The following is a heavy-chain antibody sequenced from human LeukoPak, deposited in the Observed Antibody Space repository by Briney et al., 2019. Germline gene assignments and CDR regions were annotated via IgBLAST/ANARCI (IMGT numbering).Heavy chain of an antibody. J-gene: IGHJ6*03. Sequence: GGSLRLSCAASGFTVSRNYMSWVRQAPGKGLEWVSVIYSGGRTYYADSVKGRFTISRDNSKNTLYLQMNRLRAEDTAVYYCARDDIRKGSYYYMDVWGKGTTVTVSS. CDR2: IYSGGRT. V-gene: IGHV3-66*01. CDR3: ARDDIRKGSYYYMDV. D-gene: IGHD3-9*01. CDR1: GFTVSRNY.